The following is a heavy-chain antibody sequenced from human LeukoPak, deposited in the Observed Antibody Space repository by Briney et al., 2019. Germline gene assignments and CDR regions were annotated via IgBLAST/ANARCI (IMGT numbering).Heavy chain of an antibody. V-gene: IGHV4-59*08. J-gene: IGHJ4*02. D-gene: IGHD1/OR15-1a*01. CDR2: IYYTGHT. Sequence: ETVSLICTVSDGSISRYYWSWIRQPPGKGLEWLGNIYYTGHTNYKPSLKSRVTITVDTSKNQFSLKLSSATAADTAVYYCAKSRGGTTVCAFDQWGQGAL. CDR3: AKSRGGTTVCAFDQ. CDR1: DGSISRYY.